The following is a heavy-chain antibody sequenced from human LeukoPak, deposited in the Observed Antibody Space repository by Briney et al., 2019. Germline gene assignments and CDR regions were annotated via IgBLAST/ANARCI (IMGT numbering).Heavy chain of an antibody. V-gene: IGHV4-59*02. CDR3: ARDGRGLGFYYYYMDV. CDR2: IYYRGST. Sequence: ASETLSLTCTVSGGSVSSYYWSWIRQPPGKGLEWIGYIYYRGSTNYNPSLKSRVTISVDTSKNQFSLKLASVTAADTAVYYCARDGRGLGFYYYYMDVWGKGTTVTVSS. CDR1: GGSVSSYY. J-gene: IGHJ6*03.